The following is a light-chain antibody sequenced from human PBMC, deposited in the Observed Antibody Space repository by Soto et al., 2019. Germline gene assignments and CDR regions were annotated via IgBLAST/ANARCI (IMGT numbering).Light chain of an antibody. V-gene: IGLV2-14*01. CDR1: SSDVGAYKY. CDR2: EVS. J-gene: IGLJ2*01. Sequence: QSALTQPASVSGSPGQSITVSCSGTSSDVGAYKYVSWYQQHPGKAPKLIIYEVSNRPSGVSDRFSGSKFGNTASLTISGLQAEDEADYYCSSYSSSSTLVLFGGGTQLTVL. CDR3: SSYSSSSTLVL.